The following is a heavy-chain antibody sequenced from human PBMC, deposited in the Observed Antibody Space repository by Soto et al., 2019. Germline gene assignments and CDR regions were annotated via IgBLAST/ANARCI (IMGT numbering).Heavy chain of an antibody. Sequence: QITLKESGPTLVKPTQTLTLTCTFSGFSLSTSGVGVAWIRQPPGEALEWLALIYWDADKRYRPSLASRLTITKDTSKNQVVLTMTNMESVDTATYYCAYLPFSGGSCYLFSFSGMDVWGQGTTVTVSS. CDR1: GFSLSTSGVG. CDR2: IYWDADK. CDR3: AYLPFSGGSCYLFSFSGMDV. J-gene: IGHJ6*02. D-gene: IGHD2-15*01. V-gene: IGHV2-5*02.